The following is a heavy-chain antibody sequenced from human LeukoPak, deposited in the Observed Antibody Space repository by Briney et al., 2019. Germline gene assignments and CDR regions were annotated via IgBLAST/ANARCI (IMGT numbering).Heavy chain of an antibody. CDR1: GFTFSRFA. CDR3: AKGNWDKLEVFDY. CDR2: IRNNGDNT. Sequence: PGGSLRLSCAASGFTFSRFAMSWVRQAPGKGLEWVSVIRNNGDNTYYTDSVKGRFTISRDNSKNTLWLQMNSLRAEDTAVYYCAKGNWDKLEVFDYWGQGTLVTVSS. D-gene: IGHD1/OR15-1a*01. V-gene: IGHV3-23*01. J-gene: IGHJ4*02.